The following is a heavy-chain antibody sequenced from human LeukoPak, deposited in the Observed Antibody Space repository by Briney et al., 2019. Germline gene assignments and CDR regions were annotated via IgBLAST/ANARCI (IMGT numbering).Heavy chain of an antibody. CDR2: ISAYNGNT. CDR3: ARVLRPYDSSGYYGVDY. J-gene: IGHJ4*02. D-gene: IGHD3-22*01. Sequence: ASVKVSCKASGYTFTSYGISWVRQAPGQGLEWMGWISAYNGNTNYAQKLQGRVTMTTDTSTSTAYMELRSLRSDDTAVYYCARVLRPYDSSGYYGVDYWGQGTLVTVSS. CDR1: GYTFTSYG. V-gene: IGHV1-18*01.